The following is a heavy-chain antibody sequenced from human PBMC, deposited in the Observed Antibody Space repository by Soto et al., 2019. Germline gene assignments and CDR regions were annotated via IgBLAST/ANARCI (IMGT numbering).Heavy chain of an antibody. CDR2: IIPISGTA. CDR3: ARTPDDYSNYGPRLNWFDP. V-gene: IGHV1-69*01. Sequence: QVQLVQSGAEVKKPGSSVKVSCKASGGTFSSYAISWVRQAPGQGLEWMGGIIPISGTANYAQKFQGRVTITADESTSTAYMELSSLRSEDTAVYYCARTPDDYSNYGPRLNWFDPWGQGTLVTVSS. J-gene: IGHJ5*02. D-gene: IGHD4-4*01. CDR1: GGTFSSYA.